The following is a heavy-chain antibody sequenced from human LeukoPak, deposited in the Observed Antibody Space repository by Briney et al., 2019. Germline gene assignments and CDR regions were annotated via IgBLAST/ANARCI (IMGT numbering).Heavy chain of an antibody. D-gene: IGHD4-17*01. Sequence: SQTLSLTCTVSGGSISSGGSYWSWIRQPPGTGLEWIGYIFHSGTTNYNPSLKSRVTISLDTSKNQFSLKLSSVTAADTAMYYCAREGYGTPFDSWGQGTLVTVSS. CDR3: AREGYGTPFDS. J-gene: IGHJ4*02. CDR1: GGSISSGGSY. CDR2: IFHSGTT. V-gene: IGHV4-61*08.